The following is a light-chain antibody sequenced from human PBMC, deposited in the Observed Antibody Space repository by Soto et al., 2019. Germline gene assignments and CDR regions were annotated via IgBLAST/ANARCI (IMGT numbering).Light chain of an antibody. V-gene: IGLV2-14*01. CDR3: SSYTSSSTQV. CDR2: DVS. CDR1: SSDVGGYDF. Sequence: QSVLTQPASVSGSPGQSITISCTGTSSDVGGYDFVSWYQQHPGTAPKLMIYDVSNRPSGVSNRFSGSKSGNTASLTISGLQAEDEGEYYCSSYTSSSTQVFGGGTKLTVL. J-gene: IGLJ2*01.